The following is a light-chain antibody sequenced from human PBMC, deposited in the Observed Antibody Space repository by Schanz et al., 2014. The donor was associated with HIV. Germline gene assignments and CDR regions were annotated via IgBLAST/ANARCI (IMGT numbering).Light chain of an antibody. Sequence: EVVLTQSPGILSLSPGERATLSCRASQSVSSNSLAWYQQKPGRAPRLLIYGASSGAPGIPDRFSGSGSGTEFTLTISRLEPEDFALYYCQQYNNWPRTFGQGTKVEIK. V-gene: IGKV3-20*01. CDR3: QQYNNWPRT. CDR2: GAS. CDR1: QSVSSNS. J-gene: IGKJ1*01.